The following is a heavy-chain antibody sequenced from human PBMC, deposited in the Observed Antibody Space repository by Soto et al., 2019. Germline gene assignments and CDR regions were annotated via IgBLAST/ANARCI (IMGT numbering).Heavy chain of an antibody. CDR1: GFTFSSYA. CDR3: AKDGRYSYGYKGSHYYGMDV. J-gene: IGHJ6*02. Sequence: HPGGFLRLSCAASGFTFSSYAMSWVRQAPGKGLEWVSAISGSGGSTYYADSVKGRFTISRDNSKNTLYLQMNSLRAEDTAVYYCAKDGRYSYGYKGSHYYGMDVWGQGTTVTVSS. V-gene: IGHV3-23*01. D-gene: IGHD5-18*01. CDR2: ISGSGGST.